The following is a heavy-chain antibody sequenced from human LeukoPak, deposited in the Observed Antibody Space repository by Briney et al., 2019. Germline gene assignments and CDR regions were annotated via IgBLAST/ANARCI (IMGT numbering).Heavy chain of an antibody. CDR2: IYYSGST. D-gene: IGHD2-15*01. CDR1: GGSISGSSYY. J-gene: IGHJ4*02. CDR3: ARGPTYCSGGSCYFRFDY. V-gene: IGHV4-39*01. Sequence: PSETLSLTCTVSGGSISGSSYYWGWIRQPPGKGLEWIGSIYYSGSTYYNPSLKSRVTISVDTSKNQFSLKLSSVTAADTAVYYCARGPTYCSGGSCYFRFDYWGQGTLVTVSS.